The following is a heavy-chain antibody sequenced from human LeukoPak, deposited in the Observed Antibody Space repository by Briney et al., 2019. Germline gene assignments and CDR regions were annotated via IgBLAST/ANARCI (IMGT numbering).Heavy chain of an antibody. CDR1: GYSISSGYY. CDR3: ARDDSSSYFDY. CDR2: IYHSGST. V-gene: IGHV4-38-2*02. D-gene: IGHD6-6*01. J-gene: IGHJ4*02. Sequence: SETLSLTCTVSGYSISSGYYWGWIRQPPGKGLEWIGSIYHSGSTYYNPSLKSRVTISVDTSKNQFSLKLSSVTAADTAVYYCARDDSSSYFDYRGQGTLVTVSS.